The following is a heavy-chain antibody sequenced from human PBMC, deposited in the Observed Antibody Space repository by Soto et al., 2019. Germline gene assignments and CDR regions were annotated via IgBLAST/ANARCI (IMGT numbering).Heavy chain of an antibody. V-gene: IGHV5-10-1*01. Sequence: GESLKISCKGSGYSFTSYWISSVRQMPGRGLEWMGSIDPSDSYTNYSPSFQGHVTISADKSISTAYLQWSSLKASDSAMYYCARVVRGIAVAPSDWGQGTLVIVSS. CDR3: ARVVRGIAVAPSD. CDR1: GYSFTSYW. J-gene: IGHJ1*01. CDR2: IDPSDSYT. D-gene: IGHD6-19*01.